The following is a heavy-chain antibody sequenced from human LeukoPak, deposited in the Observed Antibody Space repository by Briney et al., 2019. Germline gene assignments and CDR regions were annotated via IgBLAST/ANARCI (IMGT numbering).Heavy chain of an antibody. V-gene: IGHV3-23*01. D-gene: IGHD3-22*01. J-gene: IGHJ4*02. CDR2: ISGSGGST. CDR1: GFTLSSYA. Sequence: GGSLRLACAASGFTLSSYAMSWVRQAPGKGLGWVSAISGSGGSTYYADSVNGRFTISRDNSKNRLYLQMNSLRAEDTAVYYCAKASGYYYDTYFDYWGQGTLVTVSS. CDR3: AKASGYYYDTYFDY.